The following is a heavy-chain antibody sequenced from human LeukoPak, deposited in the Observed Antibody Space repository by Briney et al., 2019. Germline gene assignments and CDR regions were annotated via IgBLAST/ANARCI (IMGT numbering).Heavy chain of an antibody. V-gene: IGHV3-21*01. CDR3: ARDYDILTGYSHFDY. Sequence: GGSLRLSCAASGFTFSSYRMNWVRQAPGKGLEWVSSISSSSSYIYYADSVKGRFTISRDNAKNSLYLQMNSLRAEDTAVYYCARDYDILTGYSHFDYWGQGTLVTVSS. CDR2: ISSSSSYI. D-gene: IGHD3-9*01. CDR1: GFTFSSYR. J-gene: IGHJ4*02.